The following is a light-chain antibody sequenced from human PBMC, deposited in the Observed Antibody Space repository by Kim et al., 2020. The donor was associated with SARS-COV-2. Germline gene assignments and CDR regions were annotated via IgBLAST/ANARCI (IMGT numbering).Light chain of an antibody. CDR1: SGHSSYA. V-gene: IGLV4-69*01. Sequence: QLVLTQSPSASASLGASVKLTCTLSSGHSSYAIAWHQQQPEKGPRYLMKLNSDGSHSKGDRIPDRFSGSSSGAERYLTISSLQSEDEADYYCQTWVTGPFVVFGGGTQLTVL. CDR3: QTWVTGPFVV. J-gene: IGLJ2*01. CDR2: LNSDGSH.